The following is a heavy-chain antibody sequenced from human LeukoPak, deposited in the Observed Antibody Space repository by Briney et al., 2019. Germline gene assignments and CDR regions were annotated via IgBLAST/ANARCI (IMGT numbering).Heavy chain of an antibody. CDR1: GGTFSSYA. CDR3: ASTAAEYYYYMDV. Sequence: SVKVSCKASGGTFSSYAISWVRQAPGQGLEWMGGIIPIFGTANYAQKFQGRVTITAGKSTSTAYMELSRLRSEDTAVYYCASTAAEYYYYMDVWGKGTTVTVSS. J-gene: IGHJ6*03. D-gene: IGHD6-13*01. CDR2: IIPIFGTA. V-gene: IGHV1-69*06.